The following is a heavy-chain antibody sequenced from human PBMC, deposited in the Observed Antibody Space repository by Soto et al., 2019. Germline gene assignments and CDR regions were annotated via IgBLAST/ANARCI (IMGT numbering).Heavy chain of an antibody. J-gene: IGHJ3*02. CDR1: GYTFTSYG. Sequence: GASVKVSCKASGYTFTSYGISWVRQAPGQGLEWMGRISAYNGNTNYAQKLQGRVTMTTDTSTSTAYMELRSLRSDDTAVYYCARGAITMVRGVIIISAFDIWGQGTMVTVSS. D-gene: IGHD3-10*01. CDR2: ISAYNGNT. CDR3: ARGAITMVRGVIIISAFDI. V-gene: IGHV1-18*01.